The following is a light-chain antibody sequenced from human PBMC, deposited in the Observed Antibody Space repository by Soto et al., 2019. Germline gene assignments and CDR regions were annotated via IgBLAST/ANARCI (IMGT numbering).Light chain of an antibody. CDR3: QQYGSSPPT. CDR1: QSVRSK. CDR2: GAS. J-gene: IGKJ1*01. Sequence: DIVMTQSPGTLSVSPGERVTLSCRASQSVRSKLVWYQRKPGQAPRLLIHGASTRATGIAARFSGSGSGTEFTLTISGLQSEDFALYYCQQYGSSPPTFGQGTKVDIK. V-gene: IGKV3D-15*01.